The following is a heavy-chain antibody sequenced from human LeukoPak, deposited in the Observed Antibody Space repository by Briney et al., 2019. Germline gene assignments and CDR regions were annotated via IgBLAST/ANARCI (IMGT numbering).Heavy chain of an antibody. CDR2: ISSSGSPT. V-gene: IGHV3-48*04. D-gene: IGHD2-15*01. CDR3: ASRDCSGGTCYDYYYYMDV. Sequence: GGSLRLSCAASGFTFSSYSMNWVRQAPGKGLEWVSYISSSGSPTYYADSVKGRFTITRDNAKNSLYLQMNSLRAEDTAVYYCASRDCSGGTCYDYYYYMDVWGKGTTVTVSS. J-gene: IGHJ6*03. CDR1: GFTFSSYS.